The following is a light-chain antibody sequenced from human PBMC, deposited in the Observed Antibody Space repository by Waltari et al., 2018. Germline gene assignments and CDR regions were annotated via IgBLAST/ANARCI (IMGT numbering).Light chain of an antibody. CDR1: QDISNY. Sequence: DIQMTQSPSSLSASVGDRVTITCQASQDISNYLNWYQHKPGKVPKLLIYDASNLETGVPSRFSGSRSGTDFTFTISSLQPEDIATYYCQQYDNLPRTFGQGTKVEIK. V-gene: IGKV1-33*01. J-gene: IGKJ1*01. CDR2: DAS. CDR3: QQYDNLPRT.